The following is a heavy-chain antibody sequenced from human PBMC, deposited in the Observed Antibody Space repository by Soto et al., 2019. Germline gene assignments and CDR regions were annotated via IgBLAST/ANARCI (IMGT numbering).Heavy chain of an antibody. Sequence: QVQLVQSGAEVKKPGSSVKVSCKASGGTFSSYAISWVRRAPGQGLEWMGGIIPIFGTANYAQKFQGRVTITADESTSTAYMELSSLRSEDTAVYYCARALGRRGYSYGYFDYYYGMDVWGQGTTVTVSS. CDR1: GGTFSSYA. J-gene: IGHJ6*02. CDR3: ARALGRRGYSYGYFDYYYGMDV. CDR2: IIPIFGTA. V-gene: IGHV1-69*01. D-gene: IGHD5-18*01.